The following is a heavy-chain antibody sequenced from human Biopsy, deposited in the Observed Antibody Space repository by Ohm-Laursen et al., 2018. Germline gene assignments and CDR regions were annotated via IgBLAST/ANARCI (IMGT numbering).Heavy chain of an antibody. J-gene: IGHJ4*02. CDR2: IFYSANT. V-gene: IGHV4-31*03. Sequence: SQTLSLTCTVSGDSINGGRDYWNWIRHHPGKGLEWTGNIFYSANTYYNPSLKSRVTISVDTSKNQFSLKLSSVTAADTAVYYCARLGSGDYFPTFFDFWGQGALVTVSS. D-gene: IGHD5-12*01. CDR3: ARLGSGDYFPTFFDF. CDR1: GDSINGGRDY.